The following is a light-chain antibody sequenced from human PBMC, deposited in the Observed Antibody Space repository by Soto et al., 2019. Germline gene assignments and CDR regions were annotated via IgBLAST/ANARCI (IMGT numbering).Light chain of an antibody. CDR3: QQYGSSPWP. V-gene: IGKV3-20*01. CDR2: GAS. Sequence: EIVVTQSPGTLPLSPGERATLSCRASQSVSSSSLAWYQQKPGQAPRLLIYGASSRATGIPDRFSGSGSGTDFTLTISRLEPEDFAVYYCQQYGSSPWPFGEGTKVAIK. J-gene: IGKJ1*01. CDR1: QSVSSSS.